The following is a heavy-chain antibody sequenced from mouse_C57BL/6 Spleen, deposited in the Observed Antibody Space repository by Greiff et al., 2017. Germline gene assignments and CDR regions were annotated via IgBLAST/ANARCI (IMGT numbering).Heavy chain of an antibody. V-gene: IGHV1-69*01. CDR2: IDPSDSYT. CDR3: AKGGYDRGAWFAY. CDR1: GYTFTSYW. D-gene: IGHD2-2*01. J-gene: IGHJ3*01. Sequence: QVQLQQPGAELVMPGASVKLSCKASGYTFTSYWMHWVKQRPGQGLEWIGEIDPSDSYTNYNQKFKGKSTLTVDKSSSTAYMQLSSLTSADSAFYYCAKGGYDRGAWFAYWGQGTLVTVSA.